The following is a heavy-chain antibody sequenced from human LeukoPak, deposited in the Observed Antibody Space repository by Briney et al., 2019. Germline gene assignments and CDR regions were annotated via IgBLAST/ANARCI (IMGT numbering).Heavy chain of an antibody. CDR1: GYTFTSYY. D-gene: IGHD6-13*01. V-gene: IGHV1-46*01. CDR3: ARAPLTAAGPFDP. Sequence: ASVKVSCKASGYTFTSYYMHWVRQAPGQGLEWMGIINPSGGSTSYAQKFQGRVTMTTDTSTSTAYMELRSLRSDDTAVYYCARAPLTAAGPFDPWGQGTLVTVSS. CDR2: INPSGGST. J-gene: IGHJ5*02.